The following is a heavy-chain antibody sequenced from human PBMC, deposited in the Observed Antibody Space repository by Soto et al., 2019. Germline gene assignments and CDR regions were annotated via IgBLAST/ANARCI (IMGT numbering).Heavy chain of an antibody. Sequence: QVQLVQSGAEVKKPGSSVKVSCKASGGTFSTYTITWVRQAPGQGLEWMGRIIPIIGIINYAQKFQGRVTITADKFTGTAYMALTRPRSDDTAVYYCAGDPDSHYNDSHASSYPWGQGTLVTVSS. D-gene: IGHD3-22*01. CDR2: IIPIIGII. J-gene: IGHJ5*02. V-gene: IGHV1-69*08. CDR3: AGDPDSHYNDSHASSYP. CDR1: GGTFSTYT.